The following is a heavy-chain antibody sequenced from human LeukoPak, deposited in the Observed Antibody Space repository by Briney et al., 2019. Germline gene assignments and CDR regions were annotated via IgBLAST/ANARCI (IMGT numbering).Heavy chain of an antibody. V-gene: IGHV4-39*07. CDR2: IYYSGST. CDR3: ARGSVAVAGTDFGY. Sequence: PSETLSLTCTVSGGSISSSSYYWGWIRQPPGKGLEWIGSIYYSGSTYYNPSFKRRVTISIATSRTQFSLKLSSVTAADTAVYYCARGSVAVAGTDFGYWGQGTLVTVSS. D-gene: IGHD6-19*01. CDR1: GGSISSSSYY. J-gene: IGHJ4*02.